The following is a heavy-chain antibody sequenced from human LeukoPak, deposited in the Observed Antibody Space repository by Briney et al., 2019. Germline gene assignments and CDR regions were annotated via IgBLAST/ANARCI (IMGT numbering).Heavy chain of an antibody. CDR3: ARGLSSGYYKP. CDR2: IFYSGST. Sequence: PSETLSLTCTVSGGSISSYYWSWIRQPPGKGLEWIGYIFYSGSTNYNPSHKSRVTISVDTSKDQFSLKLSSVTAADAAVYYCARGLSSGYYKPWGQGTLVTVSS. D-gene: IGHD3-22*01. V-gene: IGHV4-59*01. CDR1: GGSISSYY. J-gene: IGHJ4*02.